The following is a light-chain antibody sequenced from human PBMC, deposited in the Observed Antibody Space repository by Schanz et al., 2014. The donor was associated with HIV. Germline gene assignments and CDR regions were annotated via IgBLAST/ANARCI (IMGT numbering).Light chain of an antibody. CDR1: QSIDKKN. V-gene: IGKV3-20*01. CDR3: QHYGSSKWT. CDR2: GTS. J-gene: IGKJ1*01. Sequence: EIVLTQSPGTLSLSSGERAALSCRASQSIDKKNLAWYQQKPGQAPRLLLYGTSSRATGIPDRFSGSGSGADFTLTISRLEPEDFAVYYCQHYGSSKWTFGQGTKVEV.